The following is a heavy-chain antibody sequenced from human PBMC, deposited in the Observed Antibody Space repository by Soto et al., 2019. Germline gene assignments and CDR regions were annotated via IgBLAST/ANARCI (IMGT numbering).Heavy chain of an antibody. CDR2: IGGTDGDSSGVP. Sequence: VQLLESGGDLVQPGGSLKIPCVPSGIILNKYGIGLVPQAPGKGLEWVSTIGGTDGDSSGVPWYEDSVKGRFTISRDSSANTLFLHMDNLRAEDSALYYCVKRGRNWGAFDFWGQGTTVVVSS. CDR1: GIILNKYG. D-gene: IGHD7-27*01. CDR3: VKRGRNWGAFDF. J-gene: IGHJ3*01. V-gene: IGHV3-23*01.